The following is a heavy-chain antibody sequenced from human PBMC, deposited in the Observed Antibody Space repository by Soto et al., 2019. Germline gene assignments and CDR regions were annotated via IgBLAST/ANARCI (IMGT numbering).Heavy chain of an antibody. CDR3: ARDLGYCSGGSCYRWVDP. Sequence: SETLSLTCTVSGGSISSGGYYWSWIRPHPGKGLEWIGYIYYSGSTYYNPSLKSRVTISVDTSKNQFSLKLSSVTAADTAVYYCARDLGYCSGGSCYRWVDPWGQGTLVTVSS. J-gene: IGHJ5*02. V-gene: IGHV4-31*03. D-gene: IGHD2-15*01. CDR1: GGSISSGGYY. CDR2: IYYSGST.